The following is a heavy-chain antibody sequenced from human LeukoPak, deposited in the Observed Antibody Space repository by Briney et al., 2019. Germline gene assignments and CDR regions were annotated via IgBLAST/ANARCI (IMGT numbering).Heavy chain of an antibody. CDR2: IKSKTDGGTT. D-gene: IGHD3-10*01. CDR1: GFTFSNAW. Sequence: MTGGSLRLSCAAPGFTFSNAWMSWGRKAPGKGLEWVGRIKSKTDGGTTDYAAPVKGRFTISRDDSKMTLYLQINSLKTEDTAVYYCYVSGVWGQGTTVTVSS. CDR3: YVSGV. V-gene: IGHV3-15*01. J-gene: IGHJ6*02.